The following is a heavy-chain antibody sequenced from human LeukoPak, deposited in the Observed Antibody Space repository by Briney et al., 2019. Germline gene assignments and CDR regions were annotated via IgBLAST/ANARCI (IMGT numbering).Heavy chain of an antibody. Sequence: SETLSLTCSVSGAIIKREGFNWDWIRQPPGKGLEYIGSIFYNGNTYYNPSLESRVTTSVDTSKNQFSLNMFYVTVADTAVYYCTRRPKEPGFWSGYVDSWGQGTLVTVSS. CDR2: IFYNGNT. V-gene: IGHV4-39*01. CDR3: TRRPKEPGFWSGYVDS. D-gene: IGHD3-3*01. CDR1: GAIIKREGFN. J-gene: IGHJ4*02.